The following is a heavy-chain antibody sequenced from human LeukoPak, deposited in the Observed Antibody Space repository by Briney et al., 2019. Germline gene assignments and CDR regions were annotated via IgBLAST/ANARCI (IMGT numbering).Heavy chain of an antibody. CDR2: INPSGGSS. V-gene: IGHV1-46*01. Sequence: GASVKVSCKASGFTFTNYNMHWVRQAPGQGLEWMGIINPSGGSSNYAQNFQARVTMTRDTSTSTVYMELSSLRSEDTAVYYCASRDTLDYGGNLGDYWGQGTLVTVSS. J-gene: IGHJ4*02. CDR3: ASRDTLDYGGNLGDY. CDR1: GFTFTNYN. D-gene: IGHD4-23*01.